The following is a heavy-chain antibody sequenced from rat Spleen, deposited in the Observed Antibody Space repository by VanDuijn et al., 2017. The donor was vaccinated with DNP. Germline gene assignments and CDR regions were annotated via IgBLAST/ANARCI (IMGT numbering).Heavy chain of an antibody. D-gene: IGHD1-2*01. CDR3: ARGDSIAAISTLFDY. J-gene: IGHJ2*01. V-gene: IGHV5-58*01. CDR1: GITFSRYW. CDR2: INPDGDSA. Sequence: EVQLVETGGGLVQPGRSLKLSCVASGITFSRYWMFWIRQAPGKGLEWISSINPDGDSAYYLDSVKGRFTISRDNVKSTVYLQMDSLRSEDTATYYCARGDSIAAISTLFDYWGQGVMVTVSS.